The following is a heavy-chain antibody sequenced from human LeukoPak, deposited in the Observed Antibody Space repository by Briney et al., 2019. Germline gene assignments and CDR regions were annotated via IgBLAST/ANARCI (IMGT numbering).Heavy chain of an antibody. V-gene: IGHV3-74*01. J-gene: IGHJ3*02. CDR1: GFTFSSYW. CDR3: AKSNVWDYVWGSYRPPSAFDI. D-gene: IGHD3-16*02. CDR2: ISSDGSST. Sequence: PGGSLRLSCAASGFTFSSYWMHWVRQAPGKGLVWVSRISSDGSSTSYADSVKGRFTISRDNAKNTLHLQMNSLRAEDTAVYYCAKSNVWDYVWGSYRPPSAFDIWGQGTMVTVSS.